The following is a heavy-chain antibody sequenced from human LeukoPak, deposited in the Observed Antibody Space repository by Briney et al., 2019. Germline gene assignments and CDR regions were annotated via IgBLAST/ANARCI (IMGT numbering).Heavy chain of an antibody. J-gene: IGHJ6*03. CDR2: ISYDGSNK. D-gene: IGHD1-26*01. CDR3: ARDIVSGSYLGYMDV. Sequence: GGSLRLSCAASGFTFSVAWMSWVRQAPGKGLEWVAVISYDGSNKYYADSVKGRFTISRDNSKNTLYLQMNSLRAEDTAVYYCARDIVSGSYLGYMDVWGKGTTVTVSS. CDR1: GFTFSVAW. V-gene: IGHV3-30-3*01.